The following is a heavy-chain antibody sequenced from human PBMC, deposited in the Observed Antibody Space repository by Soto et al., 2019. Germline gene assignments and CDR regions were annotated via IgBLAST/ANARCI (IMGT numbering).Heavy chain of an antibody. Sequence: ASVKVSCKASGGTFRSYAISWVRQAPGQGLEWMGGIIPIFGTANYAQKFQGRVTITADESTSTAYMELSSLRSEDTAVYYCARGNVLYDSSGYYYARGGRYFDYWGQGTLVTVSS. CDR1: GGTFRSYA. CDR2: IIPIFGTA. V-gene: IGHV1-69*13. D-gene: IGHD3-22*01. CDR3: ARGNVLYDSSGYYYARGGRYFDY. J-gene: IGHJ4*02.